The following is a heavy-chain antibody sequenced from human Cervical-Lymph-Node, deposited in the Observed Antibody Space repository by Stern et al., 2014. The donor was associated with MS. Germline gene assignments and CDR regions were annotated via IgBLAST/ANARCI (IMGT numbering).Heavy chain of an antibody. CDR2: INTGRGGT. V-gene: IGHV1-2*06. CDR1: GYTFTGNY. Sequence: VQLVQSGAEVTRPGASVKVSCKASGYTFTGNYLHWVRQAPGQGLELVGRINTGRGGTNYAQKFQGRVTMTRDTSISTAYMERRRVRSDDTAVYYCAKMGDPVTTTFDHWGQGTLVTVSS. J-gene: IGHJ5*02. D-gene: IGHD4-11*01. CDR3: AKMGDPVTTTFDH.